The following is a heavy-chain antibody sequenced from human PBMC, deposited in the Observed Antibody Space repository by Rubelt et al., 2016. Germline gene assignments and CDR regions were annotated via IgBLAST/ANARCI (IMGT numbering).Heavy chain of an antibody. CDR1: GYTFTSYA. J-gene: IGHJ2*01. Sequence: QVQLVQSGVEVKKPGASVKVSCKASGYTFTSYAMHWVRQAPGQRLEWMGWINAGNGKTKYSQKFQGRVTITRDTSASTAYMELSSLRSEDTAVYYCARSKDTAMVTDADWYFDLWGRGTLVTVSS. CDR3: ARSKDTAMVTDADWYFDL. CDR2: INAGNGKT. D-gene: IGHD5-18*01. V-gene: IGHV1-3*01.